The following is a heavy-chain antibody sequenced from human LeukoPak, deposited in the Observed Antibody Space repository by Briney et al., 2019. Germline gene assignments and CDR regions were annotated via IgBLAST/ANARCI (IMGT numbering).Heavy chain of an antibody. CDR3: ASVMWPSPRYYYYGMDV. CDR1: GYTFTSYG. V-gene: IGHV1-18*01. J-gene: IGHJ6*02. D-gene: IGHD2/OR15-2a*01. Sequence: SVKVSCKASGYTFTSYGISWVRQAPGQGLEWMGWISAYNGNTNYAQKLQGRVTMTTDTSTSTAYMELRSLRSDDTAVYYCASVMWPSPRYYYYGMDVWGQGTTVTVSS. CDR2: ISAYNGNT.